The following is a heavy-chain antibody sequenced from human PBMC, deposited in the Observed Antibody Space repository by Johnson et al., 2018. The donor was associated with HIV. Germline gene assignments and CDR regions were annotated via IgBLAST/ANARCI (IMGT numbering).Heavy chain of an antibody. CDR3: ARAQLLADDAFNN. J-gene: IGHJ3*02. Sequence: VQLVESGGGSVKSGGSLRVSCEVSGFTISTFWMHWVRQVPGKGLMWVSRISGDGSSSSYADSVKGRFTISRDNAKNTLYLQLNSLRVEDTAIYYCARAQLLADDAFNNWGQGTMVTVSS. CDR1: GFTISTFW. D-gene: IGHD6-6*01. CDR2: ISGDGSSS. V-gene: IGHV3-74*02.